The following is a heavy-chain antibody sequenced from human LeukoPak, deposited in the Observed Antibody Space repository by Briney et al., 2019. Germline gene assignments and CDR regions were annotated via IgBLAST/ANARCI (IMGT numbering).Heavy chain of an antibody. CDR1: GFTFSLYN. D-gene: IGHD5-24*01. J-gene: IGHJ4*02. V-gene: IGHV3-48*01. CDR3: ASERWLQY. CDR2: ISASETSI. Sequence: PGGSLRLSCAASGFTFSLYNMNWVRQAPGKGLEWVSQISASETSIKYADSVRGRFTISRDNVKITLYLQMNSLRAEDTGVFYCASERWLQYWGQGTLVTISS.